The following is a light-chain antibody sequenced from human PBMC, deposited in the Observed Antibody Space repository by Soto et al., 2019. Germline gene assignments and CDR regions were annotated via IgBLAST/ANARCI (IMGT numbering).Light chain of an antibody. CDR3: QHYYYWPPWT. CDR1: QSVSRN. V-gene: IGKV3-15*01. Sequence: EIVMTQSPATLSVSPGERVTLFCRASQSVSRNLAWHQQKPGQAPRLLIYGVSNRATGVPARFSGSGSETEFTLTISSLQSEDFAVYYCQHYYYWPPWTFGQGTKVEIK. J-gene: IGKJ1*01. CDR2: GVS.